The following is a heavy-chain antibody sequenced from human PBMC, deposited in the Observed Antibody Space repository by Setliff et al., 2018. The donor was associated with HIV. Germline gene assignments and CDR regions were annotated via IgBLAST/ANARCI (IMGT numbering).Heavy chain of an antibody. D-gene: IGHD5-12*01. J-gene: IGHJ4*02. CDR1: GGSFSDYY. CDR2: INDRGNT. CDR3: ARGRHIEATIPLDH. Sequence: ASETLSLTCTVSGGSFSDYYWTWIRQPPNEELEWIGEINDRGNTNYMPSLRSRVTISVDTSKNQFSLKLTSVTAADSAIYYCARGRHIEATIPLDHWGQGTLVTVSS. V-gene: IGHV4-34*01.